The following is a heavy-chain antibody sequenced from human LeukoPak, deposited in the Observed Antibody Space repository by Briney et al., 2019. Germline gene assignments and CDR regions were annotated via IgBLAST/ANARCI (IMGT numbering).Heavy chain of an antibody. J-gene: IGHJ4*02. V-gene: IGHV4-59*12. CDR1: GGSISSYY. CDR2: IYYSGST. D-gene: IGHD3-10*01. Sequence: SETLSLTCTVSGGSISSYYWSWIRQPPGKGLEWIGYIYYSGSTYYNPSLKSRVTISVDRSKNQFSLKLSSVTAADTAVYYCARGARGVDYFDYWGQGTLVTVSS. CDR3: ARGARGVDYFDY.